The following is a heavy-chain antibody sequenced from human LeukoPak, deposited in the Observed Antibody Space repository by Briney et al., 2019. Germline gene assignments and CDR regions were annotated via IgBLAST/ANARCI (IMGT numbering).Heavy chain of an antibody. J-gene: IGHJ3*02. CDR1: GFTFSSYS. V-gene: IGHV3-48*01. Sequence: GGCLRLSCAASGFTFSSYSMNWVRQAPRKGLEWVSYISSSSSTIYYADSVKGRFTISRDNAKNSLYLQMNSLRAEDTAVYYCARDANYYDSSGYYGAFDIWGQGTMVTVSS. CDR3: ARDANYYDSSGYYGAFDI. D-gene: IGHD3-22*01. CDR2: ISSSSSTI.